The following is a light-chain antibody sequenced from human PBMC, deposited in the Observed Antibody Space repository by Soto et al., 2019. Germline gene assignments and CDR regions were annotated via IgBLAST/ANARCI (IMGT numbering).Light chain of an antibody. Sequence: DIVLTQSPGTLSLSPGERATLSCRASQSVSRSYLAWYQQKPGQAPRLLIYGASSRATGIPDRFSGSGSGTDFTLTISRLEPEDFAVYYCQQYGSSPLFTFGPGTKVDIK. V-gene: IGKV3-20*01. CDR2: GAS. CDR1: QSVSRSY. J-gene: IGKJ3*01. CDR3: QQYGSSPLFT.